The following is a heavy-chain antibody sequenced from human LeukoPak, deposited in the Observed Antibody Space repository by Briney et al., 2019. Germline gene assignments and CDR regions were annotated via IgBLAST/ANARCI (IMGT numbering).Heavy chain of an antibody. Sequence: KASETLSLTCTVSGGSISSGSYYWSWIRQPAGKGLEWIGRIYTSGSTNYNPSLKSRVTISVDTSKNQFSLKLSSVTAADTAVYYCARGHEYYGGNSGRFDYWGQGTLVTVSS. CDR3: ARGHEYYGGNSGRFDY. V-gene: IGHV4-61*02. CDR2: IYTSGST. D-gene: IGHD4-23*01. J-gene: IGHJ4*02. CDR1: GGSISSGSYY.